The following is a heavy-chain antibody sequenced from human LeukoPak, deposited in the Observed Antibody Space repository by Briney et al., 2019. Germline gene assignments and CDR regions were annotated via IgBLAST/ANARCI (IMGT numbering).Heavy chain of an antibody. CDR1: GYTFTGYY. J-gene: IGHJ5*02. V-gene: IGHV1-2*02. CDR3: AGRGDSRIAAAGTGLIRGFDP. CDR2: INPNSGGT. D-gene: IGHD6-13*01. Sequence: GASVKVSCKASGYTFTGYYMHWVRQAPGQGLEWMGWINPNSGGTNYAQKFQGRVTMTRDTSISTAYMELSRLRSDDTAVYYCAGRGDSRIAAAGTGLIRGFDPWGQGTLVTVSS.